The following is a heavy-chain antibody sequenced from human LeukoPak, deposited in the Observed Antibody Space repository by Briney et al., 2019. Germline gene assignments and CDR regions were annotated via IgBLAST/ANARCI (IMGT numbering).Heavy chain of an antibody. J-gene: IGHJ3*02. CDR3: ARVIPGYDAFDM. Sequence: GGSLRLSCAASGFTFSSYSMNWVRQAPGKGLEWVSYITSSSSTIYYADSVKGRFTISRDNAKNSLYLQMNNLRAEDTAVYYCARVIPGYDAFDMWGQGTKVSVSS. CDR1: GFTFSSYS. D-gene: IGHD1-1*01. CDR2: ITSSSSTI. V-gene: IGHV3-48*01.